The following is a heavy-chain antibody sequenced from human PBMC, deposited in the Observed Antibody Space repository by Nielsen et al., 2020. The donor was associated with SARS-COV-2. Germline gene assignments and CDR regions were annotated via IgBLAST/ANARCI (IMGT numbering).Heavy chain of an antibody. V-gene: IGHV3-21*01. J-gene: IGHJ4*02. Sequence: GESLKISCAASGFTFSSYSMNWVRQAPGKGLEWVSSISSSSSYIYYADSVKGRFTISRDNAKNSLYLQMNSLRAEDTAAYYCAREEDTAMVYYWGQGTLVTVSS. CDR1: GFTFSSYS. CDR3: AREEDTAMVYY. CDR2: ISSSSSYI. D-gene: IGHD5-18*01.